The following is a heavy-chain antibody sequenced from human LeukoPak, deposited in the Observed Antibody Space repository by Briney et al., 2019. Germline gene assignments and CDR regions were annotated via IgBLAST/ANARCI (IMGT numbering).Heavy chain of an antibody. CDR2: ISSSGSTI. Sequence: GGSLRLSCAASGFTFSSYEMNWVRQAPGKGREWGSYISSSGSTIYYADALKGRFTISRDNSRNTLYVQMNSLRAEDTPCYYCAELGITMIGGVWGKGTTVTMSS. CDR3: AELGITMIGGV. J-gene: IGHJ6*04. D-gene: IGHD3-10*02. V-gene: IGHV3-48*03. CDR1: GFTFSSYE.